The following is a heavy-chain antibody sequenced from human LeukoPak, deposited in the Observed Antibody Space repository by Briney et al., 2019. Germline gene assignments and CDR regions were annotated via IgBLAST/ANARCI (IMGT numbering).Heavy chain of an antibody. CDR2: INSDGSST. D-gene: IGHD3-22*01. Sequence: GGSLRLSCATSGFTFSSYWMHWVRQAPGKGLVWVSRINSDGSSTNYADSVKGRFTISRDNSKNTLYLQMNSLRAEDTAVYYCAKDHSTYYHDSRTLDYWGQGTLVTVSS. CDR1: GFTFSSYW. V-gene: IGHV3-74*01. CDR3: AKDHSTYYHDSRTLDY. J-gene: IGHJ4*02.